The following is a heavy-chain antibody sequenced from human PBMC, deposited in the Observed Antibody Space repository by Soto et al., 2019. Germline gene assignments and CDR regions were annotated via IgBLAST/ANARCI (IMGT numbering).Heavy chain of an antibody. J-gene: IGHJ4*02. V-gene: IGHV4-59*08. Sequence: SETLSLTCTVSGGSISSYYWSWIRQPPGKGLEWIGYIYYSGSTNYNPSLKSRVTISVDTSKNQFSLKLSSVTAADTAVYYCAARYDFWSGPSYYFDYWGQGTLVTVSS. CDR2: IYYSGST. CDR1: GGSISSYY. D-gene: IGHD3-3*01. CDR3: AARYDFWSGPSYYFDY.